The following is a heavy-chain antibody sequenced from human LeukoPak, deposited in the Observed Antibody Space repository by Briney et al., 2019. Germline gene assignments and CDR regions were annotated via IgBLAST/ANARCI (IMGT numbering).Heavy chain of an antibody. Sequence: GGSLRLSCAASGFTFSDYYMSWIRQAPGKGLEWVSYISSSSSTIYYADSVKGRFTISRDNAKNSLYLQMNSLRDEDTAVYYCARALSNLYDYYYGMDVWGQGTTVTVSS. D-gene: IGHD4-11*01. CDR1: GFTFSDYY. CDR3: ARALSNLYDYYYGMDV. V-gene: IGHV3-11*04. J-gene: IGHJ6*02. CDR2: ISSSSSTI.